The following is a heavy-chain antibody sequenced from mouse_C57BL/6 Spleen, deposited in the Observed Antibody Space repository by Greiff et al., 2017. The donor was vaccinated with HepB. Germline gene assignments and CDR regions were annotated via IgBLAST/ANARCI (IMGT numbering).Heavy chain of an antibody. CDR3: ARWGYGYFDY. V-gene: IGHV1-82*01. D-gene: IGHD1-1*02. J-gene: IGHJ2*01. CDR1: GYAFSSSW. CDR2: IYPGDGDT. Sequence: VQLQQSGPELVKPGASVKISCKASGYAFSSSWMNWVKQRPGKGLEWIGRIYPGDGDTNYNGKFKGKATLTADKSSSTAYMQLSSRTSEDSAVYFCARWGYGYFDYWGQGTTLTVSS.